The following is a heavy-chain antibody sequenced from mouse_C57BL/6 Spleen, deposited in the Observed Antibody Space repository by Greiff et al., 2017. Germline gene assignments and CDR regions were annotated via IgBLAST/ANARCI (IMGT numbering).Heavy chain of an antibody. CDR3: ARGPSWFAY. CDR1: GYSITSGYD. J-gene: IGHJ3*01. V-gene: IGHV3-1*01. Sequence: EVQLQESGPGMVKPSQSLSLTCTVTGYSITSGYDWHWIRHFPGNKLEWMGYISYSGSTNYNPSLKSRISITNDTSKNHFFLKLNSVTTEDTATYYCARGPSWFAYWGQGTLVTVSA. CDR2: ISYSGST.